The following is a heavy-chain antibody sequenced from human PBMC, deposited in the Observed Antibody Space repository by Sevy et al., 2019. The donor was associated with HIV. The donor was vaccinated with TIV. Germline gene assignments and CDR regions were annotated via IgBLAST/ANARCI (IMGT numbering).Heavy chain of an antibody. D-gene: IGHD3-22*01. Sequence: GGSLRLSCAASGFSFSSYWMHWVRLAPGKGLEWVANIKQDESEKHYVASVKGRFTISRDNAKNSVYLQMNSLRPEDTATYYCARGNSGSFDYWGQGTLVTVSS. CDR3: ARGNSGSFDY. CDR2: IKQDESEK. V-gene: IGHV3-7*04. J-gene: IGHJ4*02. CDR1: GFSFSSYW.